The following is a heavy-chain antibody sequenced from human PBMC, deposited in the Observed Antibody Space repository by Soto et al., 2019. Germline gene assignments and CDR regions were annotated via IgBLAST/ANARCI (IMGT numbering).Heavy chain of an antibody. D-gene: IGHD3-3*01. CDR1: GFTSSSYG. V-gene: IGHV3-33*01. CDR3: AREYYDFWSGYYNGRSMDV. Sequence: AGGSLRLSCAASGFTSSSYGMHWVRQAPGKGLEWVAVIWYIGSNKYYADSVKGRFTISRDNSKNTLYLQMNSLRAEDTAVYYCAREYYDFWSGYYNGRSMDVWGQGTTVTVSS. J-gene: IGHJ6*02. CDR2: IWYIGSNK.